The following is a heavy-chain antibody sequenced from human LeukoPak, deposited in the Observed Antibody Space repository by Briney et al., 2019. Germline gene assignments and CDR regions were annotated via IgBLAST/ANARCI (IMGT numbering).Heavy chain of an antibody. CDR1: GLTFSSYG. CDR2: ISGSGGST. J-gene: IGHJ6*04. Sequence: GGTLRLSCAASGLTFSSYGMSWVRQAPGKGLEWVSAISGSGGSTYYADSVKGRFTISRDNSKNTLYLQMNSLRAEDTAVYYCAKGPVEGMDVWGKGTTVTISS. D-gene: IGHD4-23*01. CDR3: AKGPVEGMDV. V-gene: IGHV3-23*01.